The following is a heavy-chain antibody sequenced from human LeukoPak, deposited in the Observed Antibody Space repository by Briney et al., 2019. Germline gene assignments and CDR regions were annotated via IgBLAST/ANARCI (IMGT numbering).Heavy chain of an antibody. CDR3: VLYDSSGYFPYYFDY. J-gene: IGHJ4*02. CDR2: ISGSGGST. Sequence: GGSLRLSCAASGFTFSSYEMNWVRQAPGKGLEWVSAISGSGGSTYYADSVKGRFTISRDNSKNTLYLQMNSLRAEDTAVYFCVLYDSSGYFPYYFDYWGQGTLVTVSS. V-gene: IGHV3-23*01. D-gene: IGHD3-22*01. CDR1: GFTFSSYE.